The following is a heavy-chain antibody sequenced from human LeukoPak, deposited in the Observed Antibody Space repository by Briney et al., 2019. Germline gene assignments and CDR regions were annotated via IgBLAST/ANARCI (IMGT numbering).Heavy chain of an antibody. V-gene: IGHV3-11*01. CDR2: ISSSGNTI. CDR1: GFTFSDYY. J-gene: IGHJ4*02. Sequence: GGSVTLFCAASGFTFSDYYMSWIRQAPGKGLEWVSYISSSGNTIYYEDPVKGRFNNSRDNANNQLYRQRNGLRAEYTGAYYCATYIVGTMSFDYWGQGTLVTVSS. CDR3: ATYIVGTMSFDY. D-gene: IGHD5-12*01.